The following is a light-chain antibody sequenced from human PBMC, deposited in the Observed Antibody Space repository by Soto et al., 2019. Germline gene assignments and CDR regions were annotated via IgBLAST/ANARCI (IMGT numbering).Light chain of an antibody. CDR1: SSNIGTNY. Sequence: QSVLTQSPSASGTPGQRVIISCSGTSSNIGTNYVYWYQQLQGTAPKVLIYSNDKRPSGGPNRFSGAKSGTSASLAIIALRYEEEAAYYCAAWDASMSGALFGGGTKLTVL. V-gene: IGLV1-47*01. J-gene: IGLJ2*01. CDR3: AAWDASMSGAL. CDR2: SND.